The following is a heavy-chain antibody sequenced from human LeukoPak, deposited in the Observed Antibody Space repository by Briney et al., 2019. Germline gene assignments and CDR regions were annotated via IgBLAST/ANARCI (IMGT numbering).Heavy chain of an antibody. CDR2: IWYDGSNK. Sequence: PGRSLRLSCAASGFTFSSYGMHWVRQAPGKGLEWVAVIWYDGSNKYYADSVKGRFTISRDNSKNTLYLQMNSLRAEDTAVYYCAKDRGSSWYAAGWFDPWGQGTLVTVSS. J-gene: IGHJ5*02. CDR3: AKDRGSSWYAAGWFDP. CDR1: GFTFSSYG. V-gene: IGHV3-33*06. D-gene: IGHD6-13*01.